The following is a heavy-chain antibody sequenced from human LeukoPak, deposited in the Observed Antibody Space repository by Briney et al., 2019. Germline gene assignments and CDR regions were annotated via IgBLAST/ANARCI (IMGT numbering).Heavy chain of an antibody. J-gene: IGHJ4*02. Sequence: GGSLRLSCAASGFTFSSYGMHWVRQAPGEGLEWVAFIRYDGSNKYYADSVKGRFTISRDNSKNTLYLQMNSLRAEDTAVYYCAKGSRCSSTSCYRYFDYWGQGTLVTVSS. CDR3: AKGSRCSSTSCYRYFDY. CDR1: GFTFSSYG. CDR2: IRYDGSNK. V-gene: IGHV3-30*02. D-gene: IGHD2-2*01.